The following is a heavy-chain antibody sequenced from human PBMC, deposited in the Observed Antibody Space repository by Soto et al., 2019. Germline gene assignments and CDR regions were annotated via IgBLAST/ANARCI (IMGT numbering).Heavy chain of an antibody. CDR3: AGDYLRLNTLNGNFYSFGMDV. J-gene: IGHJ6*02. D-gene: IGHD4-17*01. Sequence: GGSLRLSCAASGITFTTYAMSWVRQAPGKGLEWVSTVAANVTKRHYADFVKGRFTISRDNSKTTLSLQMNSLRVEDTAIYYCAGDYLRLNTLNGNFYSFGMDVWGQGTAVTVSS. CDR2: VAANVTKR. CDR1: GITFTTYA. V-gene: IGHV3-23*01.